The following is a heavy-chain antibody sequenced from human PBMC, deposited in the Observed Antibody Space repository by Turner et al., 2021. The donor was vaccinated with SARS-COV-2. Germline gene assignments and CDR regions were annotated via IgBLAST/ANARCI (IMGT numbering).Heavy chain of an antibody. V-gene: IGHV3-23*01. Sequence: EVQLLESGGGLVQPGGSLRLSCAASGFTFSSYAMSWVRPAPGKGLEWVSALSGSGGSTYYADSVKGRFTISRDTSKNTLYLQMNSLRAEDTAVYYCAKVPPYGDYFDYWGQGTLVTVSS. D-gene: IGHD4-17*01. CDR1: GFTFSSYA. CDR2: LSGSGGST. CDR3: AKVPPYGDYFDY. J-gene: IGHJ4*02.